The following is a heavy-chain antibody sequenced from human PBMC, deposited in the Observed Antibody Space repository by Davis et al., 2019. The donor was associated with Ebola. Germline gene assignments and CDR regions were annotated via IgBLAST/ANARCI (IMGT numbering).Heavy chain of an antibody. CDR1: GGSISSYY. J-gene: IGHJ6*02. V-gene: IGHV4-59*12. Sequence: SETLSLTCTVSGGSISSYYWSWIRQPPGKGLEWIGYIYYSGSTNYNPSLKSRVTISVDTSKNQFSLKLSSVTAADTAVYYCARIPYSYGYYYYYYGMDVWGQGTTVTVSS. CDR3: ARIPYSYGYYYYYYGMDV. CDR2: IYYSGST. D-gene: IGHD5-18*01.